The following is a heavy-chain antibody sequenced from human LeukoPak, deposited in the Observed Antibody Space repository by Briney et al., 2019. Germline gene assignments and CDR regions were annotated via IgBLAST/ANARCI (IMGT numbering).Heavy chain of an antibody. V-gene: IGHV3-23*01. CDR2: FSGSGGSI. CDR1: GFTFSSYA. CDR3: ARRRGVTFGDFDY. Sequence: GGSLRLSCAASGFTFSSYAMSWVRQAPGKGLEWVSSFSGSGGSIYYADSVKGRFTTSRDNSKNTLYLQMNSLRAEDTAVYYCARRRGVTFGDFDYWGQGTLVTVSS. D-gene: IGHD3-10*01. J-gene: IGHJ4*02.